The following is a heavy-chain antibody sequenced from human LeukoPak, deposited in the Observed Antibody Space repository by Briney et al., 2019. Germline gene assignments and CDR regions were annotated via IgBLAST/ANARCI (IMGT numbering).Heavy chain of an antibody. D-gene: IGHD3-22*01. V-gene: IGHV3-30*02. J-gene: IGHJ4*02. Sequence: PGGSLRLSCAASGFTSSSYGMHWVRQAPGKGLEWVAFIRYDGSNKYYADSVKGRFTISRDNSKNTLYLQMNSLRAEDTAVYYCAKGVMIAYGMLPNWGQGTLVTVSS. CDR3: AKGVMIAYGMLPN. CDR1: GFTSSSYG. CDR2: IRYDGSNK.